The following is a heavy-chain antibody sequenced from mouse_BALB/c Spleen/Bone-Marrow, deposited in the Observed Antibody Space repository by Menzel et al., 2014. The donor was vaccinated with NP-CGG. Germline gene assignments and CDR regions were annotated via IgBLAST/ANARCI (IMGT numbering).Heavy chain of an antibody. D-gene: IGHD2-3*01. V-gene: IGHV5-9-3*01. J-gene: IGHJ4*01. Sequence: VQGVESGGGLVKPGGSLKLSCAASGFTFSSYAMSWVRQTPEKRLEWVATISSGGSYTYYPDSVKGRFTISRDNAKNTLYLQMSSLRSEDTAMYYCARHDGYYAMDYWGQGTSVTVSS. CDR1: GFTFSSYA. CDR3: ARHDGYYAMDY. CDR2: ISSGGSYT.